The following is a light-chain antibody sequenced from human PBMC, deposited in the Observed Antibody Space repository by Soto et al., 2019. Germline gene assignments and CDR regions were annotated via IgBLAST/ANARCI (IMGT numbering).Light chain of an antibody. J-gene: IGLJ3*02. CDR1: SSDVGSYNF. V-gene: IGLV2-23*02. CDR3: CSYAGSSTWV. Sequence: QSALTQPASVSGSPGQSITISCSGTSSDVGSYNFVSWYQQHPGKAPKLMIYGVSKRPSGISNRFSGSESGNTASLTISGLQAEDEADYYCCSYAGSSTWVFGGGTKVTVL. CDR2: GVS.